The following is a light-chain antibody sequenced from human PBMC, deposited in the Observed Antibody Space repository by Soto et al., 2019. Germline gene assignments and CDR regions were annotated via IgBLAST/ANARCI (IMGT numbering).Light chain of an antibody. Sequence: DIQITQSPSSLSGYVVDRFTIPCRARQSISSYLNRDLQKPRKAHNLLIKTTHILESGVPSRFSGSGSGTDFTLTISSLQPEDFVTYFCQQRYSRPRPCGEGTKVDI. CDR3: QQRYSRPRP. CDR1: QSISSY. J-gene: IGKJ1*01. V-gene: IGKV1-39*01. CDR2: TTH.